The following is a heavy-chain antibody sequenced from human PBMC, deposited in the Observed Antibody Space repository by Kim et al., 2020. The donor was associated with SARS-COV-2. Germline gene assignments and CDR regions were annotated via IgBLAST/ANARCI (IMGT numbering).Heavy chain of an antibody. CDR1: GYTFTGYY. CDR2: INPNSGGT. J-gene: IGHJ5*02. Sequence: ASVKVSCKASGYTFTGYYMHWVRQAPGQGLEWMGWINPNSGGTNYAQKFQGRFTITLDTSISAAYMELSSLTSDDTAVYYCARDGYSHGAWFDPWGQGTL. CDR3: ARDGYSHGAWFDP. V-gene: IGHV1-2*02. D-gene: IGHD5-18*01.